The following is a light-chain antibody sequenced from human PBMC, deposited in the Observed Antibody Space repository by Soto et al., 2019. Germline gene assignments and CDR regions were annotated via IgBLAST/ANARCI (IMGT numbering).Light chain of an antibody. CDR3: QQRSNWPPTWT. Sequence: EIILTQSPDTLSLSPGERATLSCRASQTVSSNYLAWCQQRPGQAPRLLIYGASTRAAGIPARFSGSGSGTDFTLTISSLEPEDFAVYYCQQRSNWPPTWTFGQGTKVDIK. J-gene: IGKJ1*01. CDR1: QTVSSNY. V-gene: IGKV3D-20*02. CDR2: GAS.